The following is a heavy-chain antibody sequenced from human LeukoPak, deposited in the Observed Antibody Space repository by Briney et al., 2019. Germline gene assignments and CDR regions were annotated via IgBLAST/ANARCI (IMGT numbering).Heavy chain of an antibody. CDR2: IRYDGSNK. D-gene: IGHD2-2*01. V-gene: IGHV3-30*02. CDR1: GFTFSSYG. J-gene: IGHJ4*02. CDR3: AKDGTIVVVPAAIGNFDY. Sequence: GGSLRLSCAASGFTFSSYGMHWVRQAPGKGLEWVAFIRYDGSNKYYADSVKGRFTISRENSKNTLYLQMNSLRAEDTAVYYCAKDGTIVVVPAAIGNFDYWGQGTLVTVSS.